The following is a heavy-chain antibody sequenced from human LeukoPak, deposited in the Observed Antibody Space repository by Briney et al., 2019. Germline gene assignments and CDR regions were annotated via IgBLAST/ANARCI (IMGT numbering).Heavy chain of an antibody. Sequence: PGGSLRLSCAASGFTFSTNATHWVRQAPGKGLKWVSVISYDGDYKKYTDSVKGRFTISRDNSKNTLYLQMNSLRAEDTALYYCAVERSGSSPSDWGQGTLVTVSS. D-gene: IGHD3-3*01. V-gene: IGHV3-30-3*01. CDR2: ISYDGDYK. J-gene: IGHJ4*02. CDR3: AVERSGSSPSD. CDR1: GFTFSTNA.